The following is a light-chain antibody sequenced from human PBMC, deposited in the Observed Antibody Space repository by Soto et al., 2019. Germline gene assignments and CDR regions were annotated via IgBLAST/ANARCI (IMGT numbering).Light chain of an antibody. J-gene: IGKJ2*01. V-gene: IGKV3-11*01. Sequence: EIVLTQSPDTLSLSPGERATLSCRASKSISTYLVWYQQKPGQAPRLLIYNASQRATGIPVRFSGSGSGTHFTLTINGLEPADFAVYYCQQYAGSPYTFGQGTKLEIK. CDR3: QQYAGSPYT. CDR1: KSISTY. CDR2: NAS.